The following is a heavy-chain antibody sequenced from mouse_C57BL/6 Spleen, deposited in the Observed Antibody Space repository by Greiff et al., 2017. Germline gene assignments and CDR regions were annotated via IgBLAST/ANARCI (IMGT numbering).Heavy chain of an antibody. CDR2: ISNLAYSI. V-gene: IGHV5-15*01. Sequence: EVKLMESGGGLVQPGGSLKLSCAASGFTFSDYGMAWVRQAPRKGPEWVAFISNLAYSIYYADTVTGRFTISRENAKNTLYLEMSSLRSEDTAMYYCASSPGSNLHWYCDVWGTGTTVTVSS. CDR3: ASSPGSNLHWYCDV. CDR1: GFTFSDYG. J-gene: IGHJ1*03. D-gene: IGHD1-1*01.